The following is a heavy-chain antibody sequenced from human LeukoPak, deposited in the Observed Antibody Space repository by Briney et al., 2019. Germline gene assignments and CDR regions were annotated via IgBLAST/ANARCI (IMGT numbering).Heavy chain of an antibody. J-gene: IGHJ4*02. CDR1: GYTFTSYG. Sequence: ASVKVSCKASGYTFTSYGISWVRQAPGQGLEWMGWISAYNGNTNYAQKLQGRVTMTTDTSTSTAYMELRSLRSDDTAVYYCARDRRRDYDFWSGYSGPPGGFDYWGQGTLVTVSS. CDR2: ISAYNGNT. CDR3: ARDRRRDYDFWSGYSGPPGGFDY. D-gene: IGHD3-3*01. V-gene: IGHV1-18*01.